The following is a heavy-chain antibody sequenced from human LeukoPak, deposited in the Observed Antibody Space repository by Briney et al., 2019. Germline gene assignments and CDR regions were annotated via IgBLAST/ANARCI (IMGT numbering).Heavy chain of an antibody. Sequence: GGSLRLSCAASGFTFSSYELYWVRQAPGKGLEWISYISSSSTIIKYADSVRGRFTISRDDARESLYLQMSSLRADDTAIYYCGASRQYVGAFDIWGQGTLVTVSS. CDR2: ISSSSTII. D-gene: IGHD3-16*01. CDR3: GASRQYVGAFDI. CDR1: GFTFSSYE. J-gene: IGHJ3*02. V-gene: IGHV3-48*03.